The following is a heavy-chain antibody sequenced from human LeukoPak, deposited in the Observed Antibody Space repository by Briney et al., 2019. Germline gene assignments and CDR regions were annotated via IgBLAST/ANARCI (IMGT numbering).Heavy chain of an antibody. CDR3: ARDSDYSGNGNGDWFDP. CDR1: GLRFSSFG. Sequence: ASVKVSCKASGLRFSSFGVSWVRQAPGQGLQWMGWISNYFGVTHYAEKFEDRVTMTVDTSTTTVYMELRSLKYDDTAIYYCARDSDYSGNGNGDWFDPWGQGTLVIVSS. CDR2: ISNYFGVT. J-gene: IGHJ5*02. D-gene: IGHD4-11*01. V-gene: IGHV1-18*04.